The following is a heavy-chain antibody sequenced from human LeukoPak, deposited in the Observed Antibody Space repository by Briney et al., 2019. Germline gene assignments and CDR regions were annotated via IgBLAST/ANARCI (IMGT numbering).Heavy chain of an antibody. J-gene: IGHJ4*02. CDR3: ARGGFTNRDYYFDY. D-gene: IGHD5-12*01. CDR2: IWYDGSEK. V-gene: IGHV3-33*01. Sequence: GGSLRLSCVASGFTFSTYGMHWVRQAPGKGLEWVAVIWYDGSEKYYGDSVKGRFTISRDNSKNTLYLQMNSLRADDTAVYYCARGGFTNRDYYFDYWGQGTLVTVSS. CDR1: GFTFSTYG.